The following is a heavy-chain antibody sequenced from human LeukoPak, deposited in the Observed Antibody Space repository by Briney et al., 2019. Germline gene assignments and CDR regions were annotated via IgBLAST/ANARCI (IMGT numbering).Heavy chain of an antibody. Sequence: SETLSLTCTVSGGSISSSSYYWGWIRQPPGKGLEWIGSIYYSGSTYYNPSLKSRVTISVDTSKNQFSLKLSSVTAADTAVYYCARDGRHDFLTGYYISWFDPWAQGILVTVSS. D-gene: IGHD3/OR15-3a*01. V-gene: IGHV4-39*02. J-gene: IGHJ5*02. CDR2: IYYSGST. CDR1: GGSISSSSYY. CDR3: ARDGRHDFLTGYYISWFDP.